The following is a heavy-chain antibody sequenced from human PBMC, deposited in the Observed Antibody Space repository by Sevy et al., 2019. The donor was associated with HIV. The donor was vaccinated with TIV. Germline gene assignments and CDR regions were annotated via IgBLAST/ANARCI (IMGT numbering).Heavy chain of an antibody. CDR2: INPSGGST. CDR3: AGLSRNYDFWSGPENYYGMDV. D-gene: IGHD3-3*01. Sequence: ASVKVSCKASGYTFTSYYMHWVRQAPGQGLEWMGIINPSGGSTSYAQKFQGRVTMTRDTSTSTVYMELSSLRSEDTAVYYWAGLSRNYDFWSGPENYYGMDVWGQGTTVTVSS. V-gene: IGHV1-46*01. CDR1: GYTFTSYY. J-gene: IGHJ6*02.